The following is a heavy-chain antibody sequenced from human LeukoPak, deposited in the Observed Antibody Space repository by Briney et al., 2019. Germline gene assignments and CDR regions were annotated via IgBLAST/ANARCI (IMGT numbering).Heavy chain of an antibody. CDR2: IYTSGST. D-gene: IGHD1-1*01. J-gene: IGHJ1*01. CDR1: GGSISSGSYY. Sequence: PSETLSLTCTVSGGSISSGSYYWSWIRQPAGKGLEWIGRIYTSGSTNYNPSLKSRVTISVDTSKNQFSLKLSSVTAADTAVYYCARSTTRLYFQHWGQGTLVTVSS. CDR3: ARSTTRLYFQH. V-gene: IGHV4-61*02.